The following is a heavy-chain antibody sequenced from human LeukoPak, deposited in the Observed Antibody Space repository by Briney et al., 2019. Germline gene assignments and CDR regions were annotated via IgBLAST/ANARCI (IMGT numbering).Heavy chain of an antibody. J-gene: IGHJ4*02. Sequence: SVKVSCKASGGTFSSYAISWVRQAPGQGLEWMGGIIPIFVTANYAQKFQGRVTITADESTSTAYMELSSLRSEDTAVYYCASGRDDSRSYFDYWGQGTLVTVSS. V-gene: IGHV1-69*13. D-gene: IGHD3-22*01. CDR1: GGTFSSYA. CDR2: IIPIFVTA. CDR3: ASGRDDSRSYFDY.